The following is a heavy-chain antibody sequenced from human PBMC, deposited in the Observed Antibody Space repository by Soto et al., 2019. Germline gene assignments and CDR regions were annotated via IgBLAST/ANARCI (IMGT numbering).Heavy chain of an antibody. D-gene: IGHD2-21*02. CDR2: ISNDGSNK. V-gene: IGHV3-30-3*01. CDR3: ARSYCGDDCALDH. Sequence: RLSCAASGFIFSTYVMHWVRQAPGKGLEWVAVISNDGSNKHYADSVKGRFTISRDNSKSTLYVQMNSLRAEDTAVYYCARSYCGDDCALDHWGQGTLVTVSS. CDR1: GFIFSTYV. J-gene: IGHJ4*02.